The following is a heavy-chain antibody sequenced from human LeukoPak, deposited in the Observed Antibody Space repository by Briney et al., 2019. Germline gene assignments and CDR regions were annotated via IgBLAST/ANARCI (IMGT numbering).Heavy chain of an antibody. Sequence: ASVKVSCKAPGYTFTGYYMHWVRQAPGQGLEWMGWINPNSGGTNYAQKFQGRVTMTRDTSISTAYMELSRLRSDDTAVYYCARDLGGGYSYGCDYWGQGTLVTVSS. CDR2: INPNSGGT. V-gene: IGHV1-2*02. CDR3: ARDLGGGYSYGCDY. CDR1: GYTFTGYY. J-gene: IGHJ4*02. D-gene: IGHD5-18*01.